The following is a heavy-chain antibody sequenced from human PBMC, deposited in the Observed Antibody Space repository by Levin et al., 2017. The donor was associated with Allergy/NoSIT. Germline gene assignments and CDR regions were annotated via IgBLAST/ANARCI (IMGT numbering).Heavy chain of an antibody. Sequence: SETLSLTCAVYGGSFSGYYWSWIRQPPGKGLEWFGEINHSGSTNYNPSPKGRVTISVDTSKNQFSLKLSSVTAADTAVYYCARGRDSSGWHNWYFDRWGRGTLVTVSS. D-gene: IGHD6-19*01. CDR1: GGSFSGYY. J-gene: IGHJ2*01. CDR3: ARGRDSSGWHNWYFDR. V-gene: IGHV4-34*01. CDR2: INHSGST.